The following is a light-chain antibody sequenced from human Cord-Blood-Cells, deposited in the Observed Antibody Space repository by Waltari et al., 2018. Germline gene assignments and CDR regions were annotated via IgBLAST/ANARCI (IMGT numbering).Light chain of an antibody. CDR1: NIGSQS. CDR2: YDS. J-gene: IGLJ2*01. Sequence: SYVLTQPPSASVAPGKTARITCGGTNIGSQSVHWYQQKPGQAPVLVIYYDSDRPSGIPERFSGSNSGNTATLTISRVEAGDEADYYCQVWDSSSDHVVFGGGTKLTVL. V-gene: IGLV3-21*04. CDR3: QVWDSSSDHVV.